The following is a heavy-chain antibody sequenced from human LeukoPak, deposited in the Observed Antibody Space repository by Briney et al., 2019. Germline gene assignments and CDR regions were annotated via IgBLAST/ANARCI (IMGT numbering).Heavy chain of an antibody. Sequence: ASVKVSCKASGYTFTSYGISWVRQAPGQGLEWMGWISAYNGNTNYAQKLQGRVTMTTDTSTSTAYMELRSLRPDDTAVHYCARTNPVYGDYDYWGQGTLVTVSS. CDR1: GYTFTSYG. D-gene: IGHD4-17*01. J-gene: IGHJ4*02. V-gene: IGHV1-18*01. CDR2: ISAYNGNT. CDR3: ARTNPVYGDYDY.